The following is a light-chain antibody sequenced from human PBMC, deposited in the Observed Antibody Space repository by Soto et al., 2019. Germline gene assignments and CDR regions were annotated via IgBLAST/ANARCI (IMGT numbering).Light chain of an antibody. CDR3: QTWGTGIVV. CDR1: SGHSRYA. V-gene: IGLV4-69*01. CDR2: LNSGGSH. Sequence: QSVLSQSPSASASLGASVKLTCTLSSGHSRYAIAWHQQQPEKGPRYLMKLNSGGSHSKGDGIPDRFSGSSSGAERYLTISSLQSEDEADYYCQTWGTGIVVFGGGTKLTVL. J-gene: IGLJ2*01.